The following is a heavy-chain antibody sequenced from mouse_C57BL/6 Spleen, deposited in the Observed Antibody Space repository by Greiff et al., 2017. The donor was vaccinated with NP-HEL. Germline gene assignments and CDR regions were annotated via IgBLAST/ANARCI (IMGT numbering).Heavy chain of an antibody. CDR1: GFTFSSYA. CDR2: ISDGGSYT. CDR3: ARGGATVDYFDY. J-gene: IGHJ2*01. V-gene: IGHV5-4*01. Sequence: DVQLVESGGGLVKPGGSLKLSCAASGFTFSSYAMSWVRQTPEKRLEWVATISDGGSYTYYPDNVKGRFTISRDNAKNNLYLQMSHLKSEDTAMYYCARGGATVDYFDYWGQGTTLTVSS. D-gene: IGHD1-1*01.